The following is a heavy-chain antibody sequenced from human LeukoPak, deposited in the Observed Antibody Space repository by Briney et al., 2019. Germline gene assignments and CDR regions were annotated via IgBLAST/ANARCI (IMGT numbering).Heavy chain of an antibody. CDR2: IYYSGIT. D-gene: IGHD1-26*01. J-gene: IGHJ4*02. CDR3: ARGRSGSYYNFDY. V-gene: IGHV4-59*01. Sequence: SETLSLTCIVSGGSISSDYWSWIRQPPGKGLEWIGSIYYSGITNYNPSLKSRVTISVDTSKSQFSLRLISVTAADTAVYYCARGRSGSYYNFDYWGQGTLVTVSS. CDR1: GGSISSDY.